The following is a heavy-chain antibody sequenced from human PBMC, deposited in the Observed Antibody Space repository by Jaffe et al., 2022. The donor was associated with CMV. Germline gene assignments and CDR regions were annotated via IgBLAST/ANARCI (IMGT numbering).Heavy chain of an antibody. V-gene: IGHV3-49*04. J-gene: IGHJ4*02. CDR1: GFTLGDYT. CDR3: TTGDSSNKIGH. D-gene: IGHD2-21*01. CDR2: ILERPHDEII. Sequence: EAQLVESGGDSVKPGQSLRLSCTGSGFTLGDYTVSWVRQAPGQGLEWVASILERPHDEIIRYAASVNGRFTISRDDFRNIASLQMNSLKAEDSAVYFCTTGDSSNKIGHWGQGTLVTVSS.